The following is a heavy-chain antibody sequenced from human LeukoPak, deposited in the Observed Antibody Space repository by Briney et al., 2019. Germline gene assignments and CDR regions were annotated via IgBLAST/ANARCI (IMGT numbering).Heavy chain of an antibody. CDR1: GGPFSGYY. D-gene: IGHD6-13*01. J-gene: IGHJ4*02. CDR2: INHSGST. V-gene: IGHV4-34*01. Sequence: PSETLSLTCAVYGGPFSGYYWSWIRQPPGKGLEWIGEINHSGSTNYNPSLKSRVTISVDTSKNQFSLKLSSVTAADTAVYYCARGLSGAGIAAAGPLRGGGRFFDYWGQGTLVTVSS. CDR3: ARGLSGAGIAAAGPLRGGGRFFDY.